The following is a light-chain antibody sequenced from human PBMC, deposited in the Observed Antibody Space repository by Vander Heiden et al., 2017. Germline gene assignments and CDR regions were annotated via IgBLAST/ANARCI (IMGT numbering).Light chain of an antibody. J-gene: IGLJ2*01. CDR1: GSNIGTNT. CDR2: SDN. CDR3: AAWDDSLIIVV. Sequence: QSVLTQPPSASGTPGQRGTISCSGSGSNIGTNTVNWYQQLPGTAPKLLIYSDNQRPSGVPDRFSGSKSGTSASLAISGLQSEDEADYYCAAWDDSLIIVVFGGGTKLTVL. V-gene: IGLV1-44*01.